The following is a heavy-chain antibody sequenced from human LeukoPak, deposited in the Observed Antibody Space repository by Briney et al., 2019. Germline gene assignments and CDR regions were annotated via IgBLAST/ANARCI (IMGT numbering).Heavy chain of an antibody. J-gene: IGHJ4*02. CDR1: GDPITTSSDY. D-gene: IGHD5-12*01. Sequence: KPSETLSLTCTVSGDPITTSSDYKWTWLRQPPRKGLEWIGYIYYSGSTNYNPSLQSRVTISVDTSNNQFSLKLTSVTAADTAVYYCAREYSAFDYWGQGTLVTVSS. CDR2: IYYSGST. V-gene: IGHV4-61*08. CDR3: AREYSAFDY.